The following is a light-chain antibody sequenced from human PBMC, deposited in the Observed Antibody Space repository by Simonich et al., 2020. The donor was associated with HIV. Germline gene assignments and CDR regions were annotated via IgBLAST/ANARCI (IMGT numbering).Light chain of an antibody. CDR3: QQSYITLPYT. V-gene: IGKV1-39*01. CDR1: PGISNY. CDR2: AAS. Sequence: DIQMTQSPSSLSASVGDRVPIPCRASPGISNYLAWYQQKPGKAPNLLIYAASSLQGGGPSRFSGSGSGTDFTLTISSLQPEDFATYYCQQSYITLPYTFGQGTKLEIK. J-gene: IGKJ2*01.